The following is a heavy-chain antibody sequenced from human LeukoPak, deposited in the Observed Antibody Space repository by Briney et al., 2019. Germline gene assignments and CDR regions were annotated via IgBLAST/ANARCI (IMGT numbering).Heavy chain of an antibody. CDR1: GFTLPTSW. CDR3: VRDSDYSLYS. J-gene: IGHJ4*02. Sequence: GGSLRLSCAASGFTLPTSWMHWVRQAPGEGLVWVSRITPDGITTYADSVKGRFAISRDNAKNTLYLQMNSLRAEDTAVYYCVRDSDYSLYSWGQGTLVTVSS. V-gene: IGHV3-74*01. D-gene: IGHD4-11*01. CDR2: ITPDGIT.